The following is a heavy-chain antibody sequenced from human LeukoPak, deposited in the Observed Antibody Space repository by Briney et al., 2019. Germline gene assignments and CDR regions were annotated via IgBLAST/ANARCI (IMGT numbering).Heavy chain of an antibody. CDR3: ARPYYYGSGSLESMDV. CDR1: GGSISSSSYY. CDR2: IYYSGST. Sequence: SETLSLTCTVSGGSISSSSYYWGWIRQPPGKGLEWIGSIYYSGSTYYNPSLKSRVTISVDTSKNQFSLKLSSVTAADTAVYYCARPYYYGSGSLESMDVWGQGTTVTVSS. J-gene: IGHJ6*02. V-gene: IGHV4-39*01. D-gene: IGHD3-10*01.